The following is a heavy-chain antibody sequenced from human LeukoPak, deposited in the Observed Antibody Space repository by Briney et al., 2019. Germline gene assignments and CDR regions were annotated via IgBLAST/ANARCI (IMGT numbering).Heavy chain of an antibody. CDR2: ISWNSGSI. Sequence: PGGSLRLSCAASGSTFDDYAMHWVRQAPGKGLEWVSGISWNSGSIGYADSVKGRFTISRDNAKNSLYLQMNSLRAEDMALYYCAKDVGYSSSWYYFDYWGQGTLVTVSS. CDR1: GSTFDDYA. V-gene: IGHV3-9*03. D-gene: IGHD6-13*01. J-gene: IGHJ4*02. CDR3: AKDVGYSSSWYYFDY.